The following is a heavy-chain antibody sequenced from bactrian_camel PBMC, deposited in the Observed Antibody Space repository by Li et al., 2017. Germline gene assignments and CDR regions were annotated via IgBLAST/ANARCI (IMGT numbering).Heavy chain of an antibody. CDR3: AADRSFFTATATDKSEYDY. J-gene: IGHJ4*01. CDR2: TNAAGVTT. CDR1: GRFVMSYA. D-gene: IGHD4*01. Sequence: LVESGGGSVQAGGSLELSCQYSGRFVMSYAVGWIRQTPGKGHEWVSGTNAAGVTTVYAVSVEGRFTMSRDNAKNTVYLQMNSLKPEDTATYYCAADRSFFTATATDKSEYDYWGQGTQVTVS. V-gene: IGHV3S40*01.